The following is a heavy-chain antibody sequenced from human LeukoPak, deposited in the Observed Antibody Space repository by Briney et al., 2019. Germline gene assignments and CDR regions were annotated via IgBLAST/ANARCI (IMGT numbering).Heavy chain of an antibody. D-gene: IGHD3-22*01. J-gene: IGHJ5*02. V-gene: IGHV1-69*06. CDR3: AREFTYYYDSSGPGWFDP. CDR2: IIPIFGTA. Sequence: SVKVSCKVHGDTLSELSIHWVRQVPGKGLEWTGRIIPIFGTANYAQKFQGRVTITADKSTSTAYMELSSLRSEDTAVYYCAREFTYYYDSSGPGWFDPWGQGTLVTVSS. CDR1: GDTLSELS.